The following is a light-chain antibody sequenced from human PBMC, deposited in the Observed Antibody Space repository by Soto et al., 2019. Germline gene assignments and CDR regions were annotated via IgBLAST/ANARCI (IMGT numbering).Light chain of an antibody. Sequence: VLTQSQGTLCLSQGEKVTLSCRASQTLTNISLAWYQQEPGQAPRLLIYDASSRATGIPNRFSGSGSGTDFTLTINKLEPGDSAVYYCQQYGHSPLTFGGGTMVDIK. CDR1: QTLTNIS. CDR3: QQYGHSPLT. V-gene: IGKV3-20*01. J-gene: IGKJ4*01. CDR2: DAS.